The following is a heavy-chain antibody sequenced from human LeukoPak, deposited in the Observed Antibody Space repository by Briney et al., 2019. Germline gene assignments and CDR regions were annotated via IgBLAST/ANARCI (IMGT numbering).Heavy chain of an antibody. V-gene: IGHV3-73*01. CDR2: IRSKANNYAT. Sequence: PGGSLRLSCAASGFTFSGSAMHWVRQASGKGLEWVGRIRSKANNYATAYAASMKGRFTISRDDSKNTAFLQMNSLKTEDTAVYYCTGGVRRDGYNLGDYWGQGTLVTVSS. CDR1: GFTFSGSA. CDR3: TGGVRRDGYNLGDY. D-gene: IGHD5-24*01. J-gene: IGHJ4*02.